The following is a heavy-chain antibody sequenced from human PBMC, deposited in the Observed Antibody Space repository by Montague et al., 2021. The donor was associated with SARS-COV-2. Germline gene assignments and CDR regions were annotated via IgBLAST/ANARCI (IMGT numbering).Heavy chain of an antibody. D-gene: IGHD3-3*01. CDR1: EFTFTAYH. CDR3: ARDLSLFRQAPAY. CDR2: INPSNGDT. J-gene: IGHJ4*02. Sequence: SGKVSCKGSEFTFTAYHIYWARQAPGKGLEWMGWINPSNGDTNHAQSFKGRVTMTSDTSIETAYMELSRLTSDDTAVYYCARDLSLFRQAPAYWGQGTLVTV. V-gene: IGHV1-2*02.